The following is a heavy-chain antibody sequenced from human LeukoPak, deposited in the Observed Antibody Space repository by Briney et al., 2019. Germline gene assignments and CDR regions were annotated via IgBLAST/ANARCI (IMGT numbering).Heavy chain of an antibody. CDR2: IRYDGSNK. CDR1: GFIFSTYA. J-gene: IGHJ3*02. CDR3: AKGFLAVAGIDDAFDI. Sequence: GGSLRLSCAASGFIFSTYAMHWVRQAPGKGLEWVAFIRYDGSNKYYADSVKGRFTISRDNSKNTLYLQMNSLRAEDTAVYYCAKGFLAVAGIDDAFDIWGQGTMVTVSS. D-gene: IGHD6-19*01. V-gene: IGHV3-30*02.